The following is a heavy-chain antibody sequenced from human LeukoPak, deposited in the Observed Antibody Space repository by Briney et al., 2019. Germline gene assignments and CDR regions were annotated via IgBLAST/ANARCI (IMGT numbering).Heavy chain of an antibody. CDR3: ARAAKYYYGSETYYFFDY. J-gene: IGHJ4*02. CDR2: IKQDGSEK. V-gene: IGHV3-7*01. CDR1: EFTFSTYW. Sequence: GGSLRLSCAASEFTFSTYWMSWVRQAPGKGLEWVANIKQDGSEKYYMVSVKGRFTISRDTAKNSLYLQMNSLRAEDTAVYYCARAAKYYYGSETYYFFDYWGQGTLVTVSS. D-gene: IGHD3-10*01.